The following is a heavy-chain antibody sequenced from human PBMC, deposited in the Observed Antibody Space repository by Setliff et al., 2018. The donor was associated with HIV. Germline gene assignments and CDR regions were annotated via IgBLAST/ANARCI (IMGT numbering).Heavy chain of an antibody. Sequence: ASVKVSCKASGYTSTNYYIHWVRQAPGQGLEWMGLINPSGGRTSYAQKFQGRLTMTRDTSRSTVFMELSSLRSEDTAVYYCARCYYDSSGPTDAFDIWGQGTVVTVSS. CDR1: GYTSTNYY. V-gene: IGHV1-46*01. J-gene: IGHJ3*02. CDR2: INPSGGRT. D-gene: IGHD3-22*01. CDR3: ARCYYDSSGPTDAFDI.